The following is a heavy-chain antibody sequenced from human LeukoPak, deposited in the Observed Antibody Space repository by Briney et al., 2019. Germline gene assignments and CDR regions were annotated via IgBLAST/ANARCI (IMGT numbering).Heavy chain of an antibody. CDR3: ARVRVNYGGNYNYYYYMDV. J-gene: IGHJ6*03. Sequence: SQTLSLTCTVSGGSISSGDYYWSWIRQPPGKGLEWIGYIYYNGSTYYNPSLKSRVTISVDTSKNQFSLKLSSVTAADTAVYYCARVRVNYGGNYNYYYYMDVWGKGTTVTVSS. V-gene: IGHV4-30-4*08. D-gene: IGHD4-23*01. CDR1: GGSISSGDYY. CDR2: IYYNGST.